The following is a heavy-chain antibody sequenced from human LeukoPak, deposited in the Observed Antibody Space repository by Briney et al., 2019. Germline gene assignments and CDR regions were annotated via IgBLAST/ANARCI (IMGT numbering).Heavy chain of an antibody. CDR3: ARDAHYGSGSSFDY. Sequence: SVNVSCKASGGTFSNYAVSWVRQAPGQGLEWMGEIIPIFGTTNYAQKLQGRVTITADESTSTAYLDLSSLRSEDTAVYYCARDAHYGSGSSFDYWGQGTLVTVSS. D-gene: IGHD3-10*01. J-gene: IGHJ4*02. CDR2: IIPIFGTT. CDR1: GGTFSNYA. V-gene: IGHV1-69*01.